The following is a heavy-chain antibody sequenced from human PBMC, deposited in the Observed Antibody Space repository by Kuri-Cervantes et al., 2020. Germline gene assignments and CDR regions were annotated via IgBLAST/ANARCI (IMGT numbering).Heavy chain of an antibody. CDR1: GFTFSSYG. D-gene: IGHD3-22*01. J-gene: IGHJ4*02. CDR2: IHSDGTST. CDR3: ARVRYYYDSSGYTSDY. V-gene: IGHV3-74*01. Sequence: GESLKISCAASGFTFSSYGMHWVRQAPGEGLVWVSRIHSDGTSTNYADSVKGRFTISIDNAKNMLYLQMDSLRVDDTAVYYCARVRYYYDSSGYTSDYWGQGTLVTVSS.